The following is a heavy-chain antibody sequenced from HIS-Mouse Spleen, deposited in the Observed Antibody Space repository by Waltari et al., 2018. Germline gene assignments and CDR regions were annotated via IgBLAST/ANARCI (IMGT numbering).Heavy chain of an antibody. CDR2: NNPNSGGT. CDR1: GYTFTGYY. V-gene: IGHV1-2*02. Sequence: QVQLVQSGAEVKKPGASVKVSCKASGYTFTGYYMHWVRQAPGQGLEWRWWNNPNSGGTNYAKKFQGRVTMTRDTSISTAYMELSRLRSDDTAVYYCAGGPQWLVLYYFDYWGQGTLVTVSS. J-gene: IGHJ4*02. CDR3: AGGPQWLVLYYFDY. D-gene: IGHD6-19*01.